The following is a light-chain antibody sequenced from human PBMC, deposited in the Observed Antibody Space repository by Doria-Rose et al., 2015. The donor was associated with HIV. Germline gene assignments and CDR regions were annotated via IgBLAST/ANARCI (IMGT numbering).Light chain of an antibody. CDR2: WAS. V-gene: IGKV4-1*01. CDR1: QSLLYTSKNY. J-gene: IGKJ3*01. Sequence: DIRVTQSPESLGMSLGERATLNCKSNQSLLYTSKNYLAWYQQKPGQPPKLLIYWASTRQSGAPARFSGSGSGTDFTPTISSLEAEDVAVYYCQQYYDTPSFGPGTTVDIK. CDR3: QQYYDTPS.